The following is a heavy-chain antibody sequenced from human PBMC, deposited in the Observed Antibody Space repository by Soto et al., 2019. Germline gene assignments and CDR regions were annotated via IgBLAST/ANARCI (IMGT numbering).Heavy chain of an antibody. J-gene: IGHJ6*02. CDR1: GFTFSSYG. D-gene: IGHD2-2*01. CDR2: IWYDGSNK. V-gene: IGHV3-33*01. Sequence: PGGSLRLSCAASGFTFSSYGMHWVRQAPGKGLEWAAVIWYDGSNKYYADSVKGRFTISRDNSKNTLYLQMNSLRAEDTAVYYCARDSMAGPYYYYGMDVWGQGTTVTVSS. CDR3: ARDSMAGPYYYYGMDV.